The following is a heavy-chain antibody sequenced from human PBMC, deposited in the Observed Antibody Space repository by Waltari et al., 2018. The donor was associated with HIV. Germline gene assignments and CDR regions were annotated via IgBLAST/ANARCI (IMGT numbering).Heavy chain of an antibody. Sequence: QLQLQESGPGLVTPSETLSLTCTVSGDSISSSVYYWGWIRQPPGKGLEWIGSIYYSGTTYYDPSLKSRVTMSVDTSKNQFSLKMSSVTAGDTAVYYCARQLYYDFWSGLKWGDGMDVWGQGTTVTVAS. D-gene: IGHD3-3*01. CDR1: GDSISSSVYY. J-gene: IGHJ6*02. V-gene: IGHV4-39*01. CDR3: ARQLYYDFWSGLKWGDGMDV. CDR2: IYYSGTT.